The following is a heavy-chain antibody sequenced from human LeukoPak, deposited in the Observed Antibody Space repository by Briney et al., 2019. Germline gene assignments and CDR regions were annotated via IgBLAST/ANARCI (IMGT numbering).Heavy chain of an antibody. CDR1: GDSISSSSYY. J-gene: IGHJ4*02. V-gene: IGHV4-39*01. Sequence: SETLSLTCTVSGDSISSSSYYWGWIRQPQGKGLEWIGTIFYTGTTYYNPSLESRLTISVDTSKNQFSLKLSAVTAADTAVFYCARRHHFWSGFYYDSWGQGTLVTVSS. CDR3: ARRHHFWSGFYYDS. D-gene: IGHD3-3*02. CDR2: IFYTGTT.